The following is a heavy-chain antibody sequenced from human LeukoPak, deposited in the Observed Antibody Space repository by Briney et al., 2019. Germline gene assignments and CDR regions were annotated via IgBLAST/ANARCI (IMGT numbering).Heavy chain of an antibody. CDR3: AKDHIPYGDFDY. D-gene: IGHD4-17*01. V-gene: IGHV3-23*01. CDR2: ISGSGGST. J-gene: IGHJ4*02. CDR1: GFTFSSYA. Sequence: GGTLRLSCAASGFTFSSYAMSWVRQAPGKGLEWVSAISGSGGSTYYADSVKGGFTISRANSKNTLYLQMNSLRAEDTAVYYCAKDHIPYGDFDYWGQGTLVTVSS.